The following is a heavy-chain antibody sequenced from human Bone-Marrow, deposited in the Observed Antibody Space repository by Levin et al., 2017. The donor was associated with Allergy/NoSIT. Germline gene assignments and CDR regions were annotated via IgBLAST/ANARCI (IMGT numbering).Heavy chain of an antibody. CDR2: ISYDGSNK. CDR1: GFTFSSYG. V-gene: IGHV3-30*18. D-gene: IGHD1-1*01. Sequence: PGGSLRLSCAASGFTFSSYGMHWVRQAPGKGLEWVAVISYDGSNKYYADSVKGRFTISRDNSKNTLYLQMNSLRAEDTAVYYCAKYGNQNWNEYWYFDLWGRGTLVTVSS. J-gene: IGHJ2*01. CDR3: AKYGNQNWNEYWYFDL.